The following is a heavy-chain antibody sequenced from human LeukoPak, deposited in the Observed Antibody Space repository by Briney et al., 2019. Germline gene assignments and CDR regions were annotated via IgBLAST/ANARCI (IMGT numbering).Heavy chain of an antibody. CDR2: ISSTASSI. D-gene: IGHD4-23*01. J-gene: IGHJ5*02. Sequence: GGSLRLSCAASEFTLSSYSMSWVRQAPGKGLEWVSYISSTASSIYYADSVKGQFTIYRDNAKNSLYLQMNSLRAEDTAVYYCARDVTYHGGDWFDPWGQGTLVTVSS. CDR3: ARDVTYHGGDWFDP. V-gene: IGHV3-48*04. CDR1: EFTLSSYS.